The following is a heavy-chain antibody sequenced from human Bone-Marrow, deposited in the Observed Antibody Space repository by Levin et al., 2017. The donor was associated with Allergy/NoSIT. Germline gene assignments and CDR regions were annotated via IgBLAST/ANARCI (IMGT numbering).Heavy chain of an antibody. D-gene: IGHD3-10*01. CDR2: IIPMFGTA. CDR3: ARARGGFYGSGSFDF. V-gene: IGHV1-69*13. CDR1: GGTFSNFA. J-gene: IGHJ4*02. Sequence: SVKVSCKVSGGTFSNFAIHWVRQAPGQGLEWMGGIIPMFGTANYAQKLPGRLTITADESSNTAYMELRSLRFEDTAVYYCARARGGFYGSGSFDFWGQGTLVTVSS.